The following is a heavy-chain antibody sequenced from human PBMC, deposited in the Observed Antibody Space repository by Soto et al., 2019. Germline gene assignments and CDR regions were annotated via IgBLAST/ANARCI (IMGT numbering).Heavy chain of an antibody. CDR2: ISFDGSKK. Sequence: QMQLVESGGGVVQPGRSLRLSCAASGFTFSSYPMHWVRQAPGKGLEWVAVISFDGSKKDYADSVKGRFFISIDNSKNMLSLPMNRLRGEASAVFYCARLPGTLVAVLYLYPVDGRDPVSDADVWGQGTAVTVSS. V-gene: IGHV3-30-3*01. CDR3: ARLPGTLVAVLYLYPVDGRDPVSDADV. J-gene: IGHJ6*02. CDR1: GFTFSSYP. D-gene: IGHD6-19*01.